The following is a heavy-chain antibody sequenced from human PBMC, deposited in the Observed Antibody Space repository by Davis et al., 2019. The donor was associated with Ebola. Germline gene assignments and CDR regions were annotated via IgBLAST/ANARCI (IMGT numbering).Heavy chain of an antibody. CDR2: INHGGGT. CDR1: GASFNDYY. J-gene: IGHJ4*02. Sequence: PSETLSLTCALYGASFNDYYWSWIRQPPGKELEWIGEINHGGGTNYNPSLRSRVTISVETSKNQFSLKLSSLTAADTAVYYCASPHQIRGRNYFDCWGQGTLVTVSS. CDR3: ASPHQIRGRNYFDC. D-gene: IGHD3/OR15-3a*01. V-gene: IGHV4-34*01.